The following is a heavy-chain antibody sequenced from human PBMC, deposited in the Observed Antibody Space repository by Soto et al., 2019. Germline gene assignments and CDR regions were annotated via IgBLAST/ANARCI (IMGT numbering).Heavy chain of an antibody. J-gene: IGHJ5*01. D-gene: IGHD1-26*01. V-gene: IGHV6-1*01. Sequence: SQTLSLTCVISGDSVSSKSAAWNWTRQSPSRGLEWLGRTYYRSKWSTDYAVSVKSRITINPDTSKNQFSLQLNSVTPEDTAVYYCTRALSGSYDSWGQGTLVTVSS. CDR2: TYYRSKWST. CDR1: GDSVSSKSAA. CDR3: TRALSGSYDS.